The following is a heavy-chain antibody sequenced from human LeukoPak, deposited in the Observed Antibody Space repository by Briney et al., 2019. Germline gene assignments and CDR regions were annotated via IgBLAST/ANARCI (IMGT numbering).Heavy chain of an antibody. CDR3: AKDRSAIGEGSDY. D-gene: IGHD3-10*01. V-gene: IGHV3-74*01. Sequence: GGSLRLSCAASGFTFSSYWMHWVRQVPGEGLVWVSRINTDGSSTNYADSVKGRFIISRDNSKNTLYLQMNSLRAEDTAVYYCAKDRSAIGEGSDYWGQGTLVTVSS. CDR2: INTDGSST. J-gene: IGHJ4*02. CDR1: GFTFSSYW.